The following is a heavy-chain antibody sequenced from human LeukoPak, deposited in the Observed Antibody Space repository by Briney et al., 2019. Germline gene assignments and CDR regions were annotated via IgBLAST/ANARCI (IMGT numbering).Heavy chain of an antibody. CDR3: AKDKSSGYSDAFDI. CDR2: ISWNSGSI. CDR1: GFTFDDYA. Sequence: GGSLRLSCAASGFTFDDYAMHWVRQAPGKGLEWVSGISWNSGSIGYADSVKGRFTISRDNAKNSLYLQMNSLRAEDTALYYCAKDKSSGYSDAFDIWGQGTMVAVSS. D-gene: IGHD3-9*01. J-gene: IGHJ3*02. V-gene: IGHV3-9*01.